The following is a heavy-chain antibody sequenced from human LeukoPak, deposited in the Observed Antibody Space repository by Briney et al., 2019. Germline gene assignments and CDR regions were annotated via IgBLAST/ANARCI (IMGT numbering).Heavy chain of an antibody. V-gene: IGHV3-23*01. CDR3: AKDRPNFYENSGHYYRRDGDS. CDR2: MCGTAGCT. Sequence: EGSLTLSCAASGFTFYMYAMSWVRQAPGKGLEWVASMCGTAGCTFYPDSVKGRFTISRDNSKNILYLQMNSLRAEDTAIYYCAKDRPNFYENSGHYYRRDGDSWGQGTLVTVSS. D-gene: IGHD3-22*01. CDR1: GFTFYMYA. J-gene: IGHJ5*01.